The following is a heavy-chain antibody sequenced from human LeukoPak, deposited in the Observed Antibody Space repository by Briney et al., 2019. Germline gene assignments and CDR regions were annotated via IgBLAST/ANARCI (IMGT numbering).Heavy chain of an antibody. J-gene: IGHJ4*02. CDR2: INHSGST. D-gene: IGHD6-13*01. V-gene: IGHV4-34*01. Sequence: SETLSLTCAVYGGSFSGYYWSWIRQPPGKGLEWIGEINHSGSTNYNPSLKSRVTISVDTSKNQSSLKLSSVTAADTAVYYCARGIAAAGSPSRPYWGQGTLVTVSS. CDR1: GGSFSGYY. CDR3: ARGIAAAGSPSRPY.